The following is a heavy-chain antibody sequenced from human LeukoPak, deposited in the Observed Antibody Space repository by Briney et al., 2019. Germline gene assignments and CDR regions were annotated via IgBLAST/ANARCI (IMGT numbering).Heavy chain of an antibody. CDR1: GFTFSSYA. V-gene: IGHV3-30*04. D-gene: IGHD1-26*01. CDR3: AKDRNSGTYLVSSDY. Sequence: GGSLRLSCAASGFTFSSYAMHWVRQAPGKGLEWVAVISYDGSNKYYADSVKSRFTISRDNSKNTLYLQMNSLRAEDTAVYYCAKDRNSGTYLVSSDYWGQGSLVTVSS. CDR2: ISYDGSNK. J-gene: IGHJ4*02.